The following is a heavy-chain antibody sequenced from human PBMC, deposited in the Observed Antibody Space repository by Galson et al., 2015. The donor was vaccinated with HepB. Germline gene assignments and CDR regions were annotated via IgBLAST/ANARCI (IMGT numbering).Heavy chain of an antibody. J-gene: IGHJ4*02. CDR1: GFTFSTYW. V-gene: IGHV3-7*03. CDR2: INQDGGVK. D-gene: IGHD4-17*01. CDR3: ARGSSTVTLDDYLDY. Sequence: SLRLSCAASGFTFSTYWMSWLRQAPGKGLEWVAHINQDGGVKSYVDSVRGRFTISRDNAENSLFLQVNSLRVEDTAVYYCARGSSTVTLDDYLDYWGQGILVTVSS.